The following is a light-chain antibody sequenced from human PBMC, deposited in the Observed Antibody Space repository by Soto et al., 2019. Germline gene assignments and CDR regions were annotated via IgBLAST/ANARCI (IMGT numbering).Light chain of an antibody. CDR1: SSDVVGYNY. V-gene: IGLV2-14*01. CDR3: SSYTSSSTLLDV. J-gene: IGLJ1*01. CDR2: DVS. Sequence: QSALTQPASVSGSPGQSITISCTGTSSDVVGYNYVCWYQQHPGKAPKLMIYDVSNRPSGVPNRFSGSMSGNTASLTISGLQAEDEADYYCSSYTSSSTLLDVFGTGTKVTV.